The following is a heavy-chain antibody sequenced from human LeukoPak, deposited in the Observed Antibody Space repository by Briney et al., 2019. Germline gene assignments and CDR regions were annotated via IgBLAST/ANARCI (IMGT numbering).Heavy chain of an antibody. J-gene: IGHJ3*02. D-gene: IGHD2-21*01. CDR2: ISSGSSYI. Sequence: PGGSLRLSCAASGFTFSSYSMNWVRQAPGKGLEWVSSISSGSSYIYYADSVKGRFTISRDNAKNSLYLQMNSLRAEDTAVCYCARDGYCGGDCYDAFDIWGQGTMVTVSS. V-gene: IGHV3-21*01. CDR1: GFTFSSYS. CDR3: ARDGYCGGDCYDAFDI.